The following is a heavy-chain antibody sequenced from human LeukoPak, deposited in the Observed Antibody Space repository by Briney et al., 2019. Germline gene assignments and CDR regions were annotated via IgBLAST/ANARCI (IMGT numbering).Heavy chain of an antibody. D-gene: IGHD3-10*01. CDR2: IYYSGST. V-gene: IGHV4-30-4*01. Sequence: SETLSLTCTVSGGSISSGDYYWSWIRQPPGKGLEWIGYIYYSGSTYYNPSLKSRVTISVDTSKNQFSLKLSSVTAADTAVYYCARAFGPKGWFDPWGQGTLVTVSS. CDR1: GGSISSGDYY. J-gene: IGHJ5*02. CDR3: ARAFGPKGWFDP.